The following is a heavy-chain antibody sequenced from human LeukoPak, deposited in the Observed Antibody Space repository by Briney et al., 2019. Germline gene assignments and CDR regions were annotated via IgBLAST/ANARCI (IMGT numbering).Heavy chain of an antibody. CDR1: GFTFSSYA. Sequence: PGRSLRLSCAASGFTFSSYAMHWVRQAPGKGLEWVAVISYDGSNKYYADSVKGRFTISRDNSKNTLYLQTNSLRAEDTAVYYCARDLDRLQVLRFLEWLSPNYYYYYGMDVWGQGTTVAVSS. CDR2: ISYDGSNK. V-gene: IGHV3-30-3*01. D-gene: IGHD3-3*01. CDR3: ARDLDRLQVLRFLEWLSPNYYYYYGMDV. J-gene: IGHJ6*02.